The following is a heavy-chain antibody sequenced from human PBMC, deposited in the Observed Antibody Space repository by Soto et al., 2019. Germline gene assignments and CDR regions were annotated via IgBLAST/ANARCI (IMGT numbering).Heavy chain of an antibody. Sequence: GSLRLSCAASGFTFSSYSMSWVRQAPGKGLEWVSGFRTSGDGGTTYYADSVKGRFTISRDNSKNMLFLQMNSLRAEDTAIYYCAKKVNSGPGSQYFDYWGQGTLVTVSS. D-gene: IGHD3-10*01. J-gene: IGHJ4*02. V-gene: IGHV3-23*01. CDR1: GFTFSSYS. CDR3: AKKVNSGPGSQYFDY. CDR2: FRTSGDGGTT.